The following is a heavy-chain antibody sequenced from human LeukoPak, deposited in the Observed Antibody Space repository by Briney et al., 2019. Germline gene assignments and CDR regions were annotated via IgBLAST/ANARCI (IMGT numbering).Heavy chain of an antibody. Sequence: PGGSLRLCCAASAFTFSDYSMNWVRQAPGKGLEWISYIDTSSSTMYYADSVMGRFTISRDNAKESLYLQMNSLRDEDTAVYYCAREDDSWGPNNLDLWGQGTMVTVSS. CDR2: IDTSSSTM. CDR1: AFTFSDYS. J-gene: IGHJ3*01. CDR3: AREDDSWGPNNLDL. D-gene: IGHD7-27*01. V-gene: IGHV3-48*02.